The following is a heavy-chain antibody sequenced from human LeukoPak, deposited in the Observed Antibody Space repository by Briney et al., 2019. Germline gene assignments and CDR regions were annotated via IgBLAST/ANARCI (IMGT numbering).Heavy chain of an antibody. J-gene: IGHJ4*02. Sequence: GGSLRLSCAASEFTVSSNYMSWVRQAPGKGLEWVSAISGSGNTYYADSVKGRFTISRDNSKKTLYLQMNSLRAEDTAVYYCARDQIFGVVQDYWGQGTLVTVSS. V-gene: IGHV3-53*01. CDR2: ISGSGNT. CDR3: ARDQIFGVVQDY. D-gene: IGHD3-3*01. CDR1: EFTVSSNY.